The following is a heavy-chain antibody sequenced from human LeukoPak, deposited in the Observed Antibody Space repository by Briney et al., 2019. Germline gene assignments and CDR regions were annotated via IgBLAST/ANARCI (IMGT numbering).Heavy chain of an antibody. CDR1: GGSFSGYY. CDR2: INHSGNT. D-gene: IGHD3-10*02. V-gene: IGHV4-34*01. CDR3: ARGDVDPYVFDI. Sequence: SETLSLTCAVYGGSFSGYYWSWIRQPPGKGLEWIGEINHSGNTNYNPSLKSRVTISVNTSKNQFSLKVNSVIAADTAVYYCARGDVDPYVFDIWGQGTMVTVSS. J-gene: IGHJ3*02.